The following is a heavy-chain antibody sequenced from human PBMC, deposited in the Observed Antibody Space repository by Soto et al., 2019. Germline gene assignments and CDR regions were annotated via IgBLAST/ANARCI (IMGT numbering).Heavy chain of an antibody. CDR3: TKERHPYCSGGSCYPTDY. CDR2: ISSDGSSE. V-gene: IGHV3-30-3*02. D-gene: IGHD2-15*01. J-gene: IGHJ4*02. CDR1: GFTFSSYA. Sequence: TGGSLRLSCAASGFTFSSYAMHWVRQAPGKGLEWVALISSDGSSEYHADSVKGRFTVSRDNSKSTLYLQMNSLRAEDTAMYYCTKERHPYCSGGSCYPTDYWGQGTLVTVSS.